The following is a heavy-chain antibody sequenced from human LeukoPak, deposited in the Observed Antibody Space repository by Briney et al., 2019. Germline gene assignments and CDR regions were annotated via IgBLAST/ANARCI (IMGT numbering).Heavy chain of an antibody. D-gene: IGHD1-26*01. V-gene: IGHV7-4-1*02. CDR3: AREDFAIVGATSVWFDP. CDR1: GYTFTSYA. CDR2: INTNTGNP. Sequence: ASVKVSCKASGYTFTSYAVNWVRQAPGQGLEWMGWINTNTGNPTYAQGFTGRFVFSLDTSVSTAYLQISSLKAEDTAVYYCAREDFAIVGATSVWFDPWGQGTLVTVSS. J-gene: IGHJ5*02.